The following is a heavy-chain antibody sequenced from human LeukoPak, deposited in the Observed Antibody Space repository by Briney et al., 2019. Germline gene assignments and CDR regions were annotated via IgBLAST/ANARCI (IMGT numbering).Heavy chain of an antibody. D-gene: IGHD4-17*01. V-gene: IGHV1-8*01. Sequence: ASVKVSCKASGYTFTSYDINWVRQATGQGLEWMGWMNPNSGNTGYAQKFQGRVTMTRNTSISTAYMELSSLRSEDTAVYYCARGGLRLRYYYYGMDVWGQGTTVTVSS. J-gene: IGHJ6*02. CDR1: GYTFTSYD. CDR2: MNPNSGNT. CDR3: ARGGLRLRYYYYGMDV.